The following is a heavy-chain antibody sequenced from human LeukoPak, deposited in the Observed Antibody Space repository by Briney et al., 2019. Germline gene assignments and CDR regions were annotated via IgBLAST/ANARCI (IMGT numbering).Heavy chain of an antibody. CDR3: ARDNRARSSSSAPYFDY. D-gene: IGHD6-6*01. J-gene: IGHJ4*02. Sequence: ASVKVSCKASGYTFTSYEMHWVRQPPGQGLEWMGIINPSGGSTSYAQKFRGRVTMTRDMSTSTVYMELSSLRSEDTAVYYCARDNRARSSSSAPYFDYWGQGTLVTVSS. CDR2: INPSGGST. V-gene: IGHV1-46*01. CDR1: GYTFTSYE.